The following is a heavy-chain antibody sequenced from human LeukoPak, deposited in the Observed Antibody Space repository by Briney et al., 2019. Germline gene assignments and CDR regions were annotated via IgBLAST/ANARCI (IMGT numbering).Heavy chain of an antibody. CDR2: IIPIFGTA. CDR1: GGTFSSYA. J-gene: IGHJ6*03. Sequence: SVKVSCXASGGTFSSYAISWVRPAPGQGLEWMGRIIPIFGTANYAQKFQGRVTITTDESTSTAYMELSSLRSEDTAVYYCAGGYYCSSTSCYGGLGYYYYYYMDVWGKGTTVTVSS. V-gene: IGHV1-69*05. D-gene: IGHD2-2*01. CDR3: AGGYYCSSTSCYGGLGYYYYYYMDV.